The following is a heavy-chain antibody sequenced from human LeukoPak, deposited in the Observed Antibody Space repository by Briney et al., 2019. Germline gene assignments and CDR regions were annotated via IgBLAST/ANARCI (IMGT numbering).Heavy chain of an antibody. CDR2: ISGSGGST. J-gene: IGHJ4*02. CDR3: AKVGGFFSGPEEFDY. V-gene: IGHV3-23*01. Sequence: HPGGSLRLSCAASGFTFSSSAMSWVRQAPGKGLEWVSAISGSGGSTYYADSVKGRFTISRDNSKNTLYLQMNSLRAEDTAVYYCAKVGGFFSGPEEFDYWGQGTLVTVSS. CDR1: GFTFSSSA. D-gene: IGHD3-10*01.